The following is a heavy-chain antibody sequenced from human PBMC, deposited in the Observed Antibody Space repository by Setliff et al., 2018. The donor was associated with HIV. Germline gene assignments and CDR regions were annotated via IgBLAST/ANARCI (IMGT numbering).Heavy chain of an antibody. D-gene: IGHD6-19*01. J-gene: IGHJ4*02. CDR2: INQDGSEK. V-gene: IGHV3-7*01. Sequence: GGSLRLSCAASGFTFSNYWMSWVRQAPGKGLEWVAHINQDGSEKNHADSVKGRFTISRDNAKNSLYLQMNSLRAEDTAVYFCARDVAVAGTEFWGQGTLVTVSS. CDR1: GFTFSNYW. CDR3: ARDVAVAGTEF.